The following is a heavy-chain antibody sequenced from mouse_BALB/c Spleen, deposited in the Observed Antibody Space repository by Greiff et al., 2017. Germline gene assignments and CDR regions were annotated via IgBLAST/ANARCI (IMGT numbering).Heavy chain of an antibody. CDR3: AREDYGYSFAY. CDR1: GYSITSGYY. CDR2: ISYDGSN. J-gene: IGHJ3*01. Sequence: DVQLVESGPGLVKPSQSLSLTCSVTGYSITSGYYWNWIRQFPGNKLEWMGYISYDGSNNYNPSLKNRISITRDTSKNQFFLKLNSVTTEDTATYYCAREDYGYSFAYWGQGTLVTVSA. V-gene: IGHV3-6*02. D-gene: IGHD1-2*01.